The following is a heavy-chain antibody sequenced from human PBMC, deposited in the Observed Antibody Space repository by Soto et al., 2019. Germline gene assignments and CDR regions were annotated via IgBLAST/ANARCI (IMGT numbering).Heavy chain of an antibody. CDR1: GYTFTSYG. J-gene: IGHJ6*02. V-gene: IGHV1-18*01. Sequence: QVQLVQSGAEVKKPGASVKVSCKASGYTFTSYGISWVRQAPGQGLEWMGWISAYNGNTNYAQKLQGRVTMTTDTFTGADYLELRIPRSYSAPVYYSATALSFSASCYRAYYYYYGMDVSGHGTTVTVSS. CDR3: ATALSFSASCYRAYYYYYGMDV. CDR2: ISAYNGNT. D-gene: IGHD2-2*01.